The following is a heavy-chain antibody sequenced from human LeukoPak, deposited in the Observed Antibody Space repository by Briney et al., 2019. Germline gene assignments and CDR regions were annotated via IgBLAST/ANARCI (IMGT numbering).Heavy chain of an antibody. CDR2: IYSGGST. V-gene: IGHV3-53*01. J-gene: IGHJ4*02. CDR1: GFTVSSNY. Sequence: GGSLRLSCAASGFTVSSNYMSWVRQAPGKGPEWVSVIYSGGSTYYADSVKGRFTISRDNSKNTLYLQLNSLRAEDTAVYYCARHADYYDSRGTFNYWGQGTLVTVSS. D-gene: IGHD3-22*01. CDR3: ARHADYYDSRGTFNY.